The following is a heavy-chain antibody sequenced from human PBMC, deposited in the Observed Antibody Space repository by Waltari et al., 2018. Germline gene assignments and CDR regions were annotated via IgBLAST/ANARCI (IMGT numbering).Heavy chain of an antibody. Sequence: QVQLQQWGAGLLKPSETLSLTCAVYGGSFSGYYWSWIRQPPGKGLEWIGEINQSGSTNSNPSLKGRVTISVDTSKNQVSLKLSSVTAADTAVYYCARLPPYYDFWSGYYSPRLYGMDVWGQGTTVTVSS. CDR2: INQSGST. V-gene: IGHV4-34*01. CDR1: GGSFSGYY. J-gene: IGHJ6*02. D-gene: IGHD3-3*01. CDR3: ARLPPYYDFWSGYYSPRLYGMDV.